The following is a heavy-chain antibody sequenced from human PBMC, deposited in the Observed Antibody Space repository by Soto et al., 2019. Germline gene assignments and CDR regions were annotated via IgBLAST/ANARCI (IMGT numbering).Heavy chain of an antibody. CDR1: GFTFSSYA. J-gene: IGHJ4*02. Sequence: GGSLRLSCAASGFTFSSYAMHWVRQAPGKGLEWVAVISYDGSNKYYADSVKGRFTISRDNSKNTLYLQMNSLKTEDTAVYYCTTDRFYSPVDHWGQGTLVTVSS. CDR3: TTDRFYSPVDH. CDR2: ISYDGSNK. V-gene: IGHV3-30-3*01. D-gene: IGHD4-4*01.